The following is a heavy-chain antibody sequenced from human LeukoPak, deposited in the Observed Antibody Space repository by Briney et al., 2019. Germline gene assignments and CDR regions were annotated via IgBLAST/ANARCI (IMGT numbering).Heavy chain of an antibody. J-gene: IGHJ4*02. CDR1: GYNLINYY. CDR2: INPNSGGT. D-gene: IGHD6-19*01. Sequence: ASVRVSCKASGYNLINYYMHWLRQAPGQGLEWMGWINPNSGGTNYAQKFQGRVTMTRDTSISTAYMELNSLRSDDTAVYYCARETPDSSGLDYWGQGTLVTVSS. V-gene: IGHV1-2*02. CDR3: ARETPDSSGLDY.